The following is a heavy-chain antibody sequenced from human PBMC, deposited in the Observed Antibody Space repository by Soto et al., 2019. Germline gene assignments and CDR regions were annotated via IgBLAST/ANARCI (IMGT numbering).Heavy chain of an antibody. Sequence: PSEPLSLPCTVSGGSISSGGYYWSWIRQHPGKGLEWIGYIYYSGSTYYNPSLKSRVTISVDTSKNQFSLKLSSVTAADTAVYYCARVRIAAAGGWFDPWGQGTLVTVSS. V-gene: IGHV4-31*03. CDR2: IYYSGST. CDR1: GGSISSGGYY. D-gene: IGHD6-13*01. CDR3: ARVRIAAAGGWFDP. J-gene: IGHJ5*02.